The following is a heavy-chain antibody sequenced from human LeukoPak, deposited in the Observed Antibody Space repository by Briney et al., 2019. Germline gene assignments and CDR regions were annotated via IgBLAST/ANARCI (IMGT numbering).Heavy chain of an antibody. Sequence: WASVKVSCKASGYTFTGYYMHWVRQAPGQGLEWMGWINPNSGGTNYAQKFQGRVTMTRDTSISTAYMELSRLRSDDTAVYYCARGSVPIFGVVIMTDYFDYWGQGTLVTVSS. J-gene: IGHJ4*02. CDR3: ARGSVPIFGVVIMTDYFDY. V-gene: IGHV1-2*02. CDR2: INPNSGGT. CDR1: GYTFTGYY. D-gene: IGHD3-3*01.